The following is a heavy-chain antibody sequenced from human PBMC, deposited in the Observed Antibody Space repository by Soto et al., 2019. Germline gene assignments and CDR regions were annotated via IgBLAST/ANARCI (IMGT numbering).Heavy chain of an antibody. CDR2: IYPGDSDT. J-gene: IGHJ6*02. Sequence: GESLKISCKGSGYSFTSYWIGWVRQMPGKGLDWMGIIYPGDSDTRYSPSFQGQVTISADKSISTAYLQWSSLKASDTAMYYCARRARGSGWPAYYYYGMDVWGQGTTVTVSS. CDR3: ARRARGSGWPAYYYYGMDV. D-gene: IGHD6-19*01. V-gene: IGHV5-51*01. CDR1: GYSFTSYW.